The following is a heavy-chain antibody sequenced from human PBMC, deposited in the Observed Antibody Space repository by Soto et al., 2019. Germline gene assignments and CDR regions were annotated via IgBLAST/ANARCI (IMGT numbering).Heavy chain of an antibody. CDR3: ARDYNRRPVGWFDP. D-gene: IGHD3-10*01. CDR1: GGSISSGGYY. V-gene: IGHV4-31*03. Sequence: QVQLQESGPGLVKPSQTLSLTCTVSGGSISSGGYYWSWIRQHPGKGLEWIGHINYSGRTYYNSSLKSRVSISVDTSQNQFSLNLSSVTAADTAIYYCARDYNRRPVGWFDPWGQGTLVTVSS. J-gene: IGHJ5*02. CDR2: INYSGRT.